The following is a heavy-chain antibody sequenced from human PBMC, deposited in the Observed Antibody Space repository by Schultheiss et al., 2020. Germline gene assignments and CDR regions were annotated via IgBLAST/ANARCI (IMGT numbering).Heavy chain of an antibody. V-gene: IGHV3-19*01. D-gene: IGHD1-26*01. CDR3: ARGTADWYSEN. Sequence: GGSLRLSCAASGFTVSSNYMSWVRQAPGKGLEWVSGVSWNGSRTHYADSVKGRFTISRDNSKNTLYLQMNSLRAEDTALYHCARGTADWYSENWGQGTLVTVSS. CDR1: GFTVSSNY. J-gene: IGHJ4*02. CDR2: VSWNGSRT.